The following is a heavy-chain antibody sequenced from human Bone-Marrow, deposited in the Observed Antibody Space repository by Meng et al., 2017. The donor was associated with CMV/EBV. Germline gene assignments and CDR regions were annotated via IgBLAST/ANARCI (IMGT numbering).Heavy chain of an antibody. V-gene: IGHV3-23*01. CDR3: AKLPQIWSSNYY. J-gene: IGHJ4*02. CDR1: GFTFSSYS. CDR2: LSASGSIT. D-gene: IGHD5-18*01. Sequence: GGSLRLSCAASGFTFSSYSMNWVRQAPGKGLEWVSSLSASGSITEYGDSVKGRFTISRDNSKNTVYLQMNNLRAEDTAMYYCAKLPQIWSSNYYWGKGTLVTVSS.